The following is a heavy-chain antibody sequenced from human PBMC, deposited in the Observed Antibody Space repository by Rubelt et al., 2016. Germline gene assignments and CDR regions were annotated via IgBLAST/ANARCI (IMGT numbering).Heavy chain of an antibody. CDR3: AGHEAVGQLAFFDY. D-gene: IGHD6-6*01. Sequence: QVQLQESGPGLVKPSETLSLTCTVSGGSISSYYWSWIRQPAGKGLEWIGRIYTSGSTNYNPSLSGRVTMSVETAKSQFSLTLSFVTAADTAVYYCAGHEAVGQLAFFDYWGQGTLVTVSS. CDR1: GGSISSYY. CDR2: IYTSGST. J-gene: IGHJ4*02. V-gene: IGHV4-4*07.